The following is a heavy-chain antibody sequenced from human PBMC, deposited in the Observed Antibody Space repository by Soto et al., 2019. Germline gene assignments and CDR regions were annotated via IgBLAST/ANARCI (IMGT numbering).Heavy chain of an antibody. D-gene: IGHD2-2*01. Sequence: ASVKVSCKASGGSFSSYAISWVRQAPGQGLEWMGGIIPIFGTANYAQKFQGRVTITADESTSTAYMELSSLRSEDTAVYYCAYLPAAIHNYYYGMDVWGQGTTVTVSS. CDR2: IIPIFGTA. CDR3: AYLPAAIHNYYYGMDV. V-gene: IGHV1-69*13. CDR1: GGSFSSYA. J-gene: IGHJ6*02.